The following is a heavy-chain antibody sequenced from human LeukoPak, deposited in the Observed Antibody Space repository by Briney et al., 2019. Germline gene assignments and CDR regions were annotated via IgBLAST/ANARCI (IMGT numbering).Heavy chain of an antibody. CDR2: IYPGDSDT. D-gene: IGHD2-2*01. V-gene: IGHV5-51*01. CDR1: GYSFTSYW. J-gene: IGHJ4*02. Sequence: GESLKISCKASGYSFTSYWIGWVRQMPGKGLEWMGIIYPGDSDTRYSPSCQGQLTISADKSISTAYLQWSSLNASDTAMYYCARPATYCCSTNCYDFVVEYWGQGTLVTVSS. CDR3: ARPATYCCSTNCYDFVVEY.